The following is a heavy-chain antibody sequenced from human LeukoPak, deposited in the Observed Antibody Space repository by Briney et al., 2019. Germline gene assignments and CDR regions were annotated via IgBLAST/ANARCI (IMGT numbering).Heavy chain of an antibody. CDR1: GFTFSSYA. J-gene: IGHJ4*02. Sequence: PGGSLRLSCAASGFTFSSYALNWVRQAPGKGLEWVSTISTSGSSIFYADSVKGRFTISRDNSKNTLYLQMNSLRAEDTAVYYCANRQNTYFFFDYWGQGTLVTVSS. CDR3: ANRQNTYFFFDY. D-gene: IGHD2/OR15-2a*01. V-gene: IGHV3-23*01. CDR2: ISTSGSSI.